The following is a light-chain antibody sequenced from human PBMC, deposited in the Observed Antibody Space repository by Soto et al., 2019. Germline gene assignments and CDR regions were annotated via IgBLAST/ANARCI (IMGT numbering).Light chain of an antibody. Sequence: EIVMTQSPATLSVSPGERATLSCRASQSVSSNLAWYQQKPGQAPRLLIYGASTRATGIPARFSGSGSGTEFTLTISSLQSEDFAVYYCQQYNSWPPGGAWYTFGQGTKLEIK. CDR2: GAS. J-gene: IGKJ2*01. CDR1: QSVSSN. V-gene: IGKV3-15*01. CDR3: QQYNSWPPGGAWYT.